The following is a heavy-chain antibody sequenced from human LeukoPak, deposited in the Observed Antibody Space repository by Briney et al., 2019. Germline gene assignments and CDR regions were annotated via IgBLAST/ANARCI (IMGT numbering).Heavy chain of an antibody. CDR2: INHSGST. J-gene: IGHJ4*02. V-gene: IGHV4-34*01. D-gene: IGHD6-13*01. CDR1: GGSFSGYY. CDR3: ARSDSSSWYEFDY. Sequence: SETLSLTCAAYGGSFSGYYWSWIRQPPGKGLEWIGEINHSGSTNYNPSLKSRVTISVDTSKNQFSLKLSSVTAADTAVYYCARSDSSSWYEFDYWGQGTLVTVSS.